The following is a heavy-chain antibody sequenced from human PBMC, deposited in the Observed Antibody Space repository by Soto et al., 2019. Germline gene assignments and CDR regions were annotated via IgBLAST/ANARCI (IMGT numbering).Heavy chain of an antibody. CDR1: GGSFSGYY. D-gene: IGHD1-1*01. V-gene: IGHV4-34*01. Sequence: QVQLQQWGAGLLKPSETLSLTCAVYGGSFSGYYWSWIRQPPGKGLEWIGEINHSGSTNYNPSLKSRVTTSVDTSKNQFSLKLSSVTAADTAVYYCARVERHWFDPWGQGTLVTVSS. CDR3: ARVERHWFDP. J-gene: IGHJ5*02. CDR2: INHSGST.